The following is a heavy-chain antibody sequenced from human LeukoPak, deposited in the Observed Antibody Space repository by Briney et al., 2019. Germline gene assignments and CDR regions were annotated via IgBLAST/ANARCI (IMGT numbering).Heavy chain of an antibody. Sequence: SETLSLTCAVSGGSISSGGYSWSWIRQPPGKGLEWIGYIYYSGSTYYNPSLKSRVTISVDTSKNQFSLKLSSVTAADTAVYYCARIDYGDAFDIWGQGTMVTVSS. J-gene: IGHJ3*02. CDR3: ARIDYGDAFDI. CDR1: GGSISSGGYS. V-gene: IGHV4-30-4*07. D-gene: IGHD4-17*01. CDR2: IYYSGST.